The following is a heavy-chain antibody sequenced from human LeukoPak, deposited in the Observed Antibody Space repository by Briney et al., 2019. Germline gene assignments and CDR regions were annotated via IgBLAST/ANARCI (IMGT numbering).Heavy chain of an antibody. CDR3: ARGGRFGMVRGVIPFDP. V-gene: IGHV4-34*01. D-gene: IGHD3-10*01. Sequence: SETLSRTCAVYGGSFSGYYWSWIRQPPGKGLEWIGEINHSGSTNYNPSLKSRVTISVDTSKNQFSLKLSSVTAADTAVYYCARGGRFGMVRGVIPFDPWGQGTLVTVSS. J-gene: IGHJ5*02. CDR1: GGSFSGYY. CDR2: INHSGST.